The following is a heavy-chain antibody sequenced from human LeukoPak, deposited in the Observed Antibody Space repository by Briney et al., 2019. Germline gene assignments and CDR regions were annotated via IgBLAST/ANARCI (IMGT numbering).Heavy chain of an antibody. CDR2: ISSKTAGGTA. CDR3: TTEGYLRSGGGWES. CDR1: GFTFNNAW. J-gene: IGHJ5*02. Sequence: GGSLRLSCAASGFTFNNAWMNWVRQPPGKGLEWVGRISSKTAGGTADYAAPVKGRFSISRDDSKSMLYLQMNSLKTEDTAVYYCTTEGYLRSGGGWESWDQETLVTVSS. V-gene: IGHV3-15*07. D-gene: IGHD1-26*01.